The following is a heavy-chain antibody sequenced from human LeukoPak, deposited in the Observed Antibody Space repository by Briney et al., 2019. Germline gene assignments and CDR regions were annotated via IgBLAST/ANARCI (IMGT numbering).Heavy chain of an antibody. J-gene: IGHJ4*02. D-gene: IGHD4-23*01. CDR2: INHSGST. V-gene: IGHV4-34*01. CDR1: GGSFSGYY. Sequence: SETLSLTCAVYGGSFSGYYWSWIRQPPGKGLEWIGEINHSGSTDYNPSLKSRVTISVDTSKNQFSLKLSSVTAADTAVYYCASNSPHYPDYWGQGTPVTVSS. CDR3: ASNSPHYPDY.